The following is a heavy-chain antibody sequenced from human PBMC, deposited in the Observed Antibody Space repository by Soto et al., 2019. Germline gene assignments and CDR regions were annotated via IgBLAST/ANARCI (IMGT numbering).Heavy chain of an antibody. CDR1: GFSLTTGGLG. Sequence: QITLKESGPTLVKPTQTLTLTCTFSGFSLTTGGLGVAWLRQPPGMALEWLADIYWNTERNYSPSLSDSATITSDTSKNQVVLTVTNVNPVDTGTYYCSHRRVHSGMGFDPWGQAILVTVSS. D-gene: IGHD3-10*01. CDR2: IYWNTER. CDR3: SHRRVHSGMGFDP. V-gene: IGHV2-5*01. J-gene: IGHJ5*02.